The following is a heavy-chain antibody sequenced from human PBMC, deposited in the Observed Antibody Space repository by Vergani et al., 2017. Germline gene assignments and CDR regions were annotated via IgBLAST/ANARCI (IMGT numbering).Heavy chain of an antibody. D-gene: IGHD3-22*01. CDR3: AGARYYYDSSGYYYDYFDY. J-gene: IGHJ4*02. CDR1: GGTFSSYA. CDR2: IIPIFGTA. Sequence: QVQLVQSGAEVKKPGSSVKVSCKASGGTFSSYAISWVRQAPGQGLEWMGGIIPIFGTANYAQKFQGRVTITADESTSTAYMELSSLRSEDTAVYYCAGARYYYDSSGYYYDYFDYWGQGTLVTVSS. V-gene: IGHV1-69*01.